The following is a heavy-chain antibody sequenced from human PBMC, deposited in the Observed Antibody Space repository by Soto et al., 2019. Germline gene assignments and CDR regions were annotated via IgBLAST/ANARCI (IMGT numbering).Heavy chain of an antibody. Sequence: PGGSLRLSCAASGFTFSSYGMHWVRQAPGKGLEWVAVISYDGSNKYYADSVKGRFTISRDNSKNTLYLQMNSLRAEDTAVYYCAKGLAVVGTLNPYYYYGMDVWGQGTTVTVSS. CDR3: AKGLAVVGTLNPYYYYGMDV. D-gene: IGHD6-19*01. V-gene: IGHV3-30*18. CDR2: ISYDGSNK. CDR1: GFTFSSYG. J-gene: IGHJ6*02.